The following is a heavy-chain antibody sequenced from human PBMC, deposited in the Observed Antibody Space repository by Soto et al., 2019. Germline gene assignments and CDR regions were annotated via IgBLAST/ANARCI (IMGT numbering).Heavy chain of an antibody. V-gene: IGHV3-48*01. Sequence: ETLSLTCTVSGGSISSSSYYWGWIRQPPGKGLEWVSYISTSTATKYYADSVKGRFTISRDNAKNSLYLQMNSLRAEDTAVYYCATRPWFGELNTFDIWGQGTMVTVSS. CDR1: GGSISSSS. J-gene: IGHJ3*02. D-gene: IGHD3-10*01. CDR3: ATRPWFGELNTFDI. CDR2: ISTSTATK.